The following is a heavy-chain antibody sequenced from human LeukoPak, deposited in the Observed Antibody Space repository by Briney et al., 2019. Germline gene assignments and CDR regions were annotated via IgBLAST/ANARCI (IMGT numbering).Heavy chain of an antibody. CDR2: ISSSSSTI. Sequence: GGSLRLSCAASGFTFSSYSMNWVRQAPGKGLEWVLYISSSSSTIYYADSVKGRFTISRDNAKNSLYLQMNSLRAEDTAVYYCARVQWELPGAFDIWGQGTMVTVSS. CDR3: ARVQWELPGAFDI. V-gene: IGHV3-48*01. CDR1: GFTFSSYS. D-gene: IGHD1-26*01. J-gene: IGHJ3*02.